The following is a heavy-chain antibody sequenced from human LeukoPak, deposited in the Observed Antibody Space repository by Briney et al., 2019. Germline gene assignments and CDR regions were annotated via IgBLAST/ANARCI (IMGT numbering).Heavy chain of an antibody. CDR3: AREGGTTVTTEWTYDY. J-gene: IGHJ4*02. V-gene: IGHV1-69*04. Sequence: ASVKVSCKASGGTFSSYTISWVRQAPGQGLEWMGRIIPILGIVNYAQKFQGRVTITADKSTSTAYMELSSLRSEDTAVYYCAREGGTTVTTEWTYDYWGQGTLVTVSS. CDR1: GGTFSSYT. D-gene: IGHD4-17*01. CDR2: IIPILGIV.